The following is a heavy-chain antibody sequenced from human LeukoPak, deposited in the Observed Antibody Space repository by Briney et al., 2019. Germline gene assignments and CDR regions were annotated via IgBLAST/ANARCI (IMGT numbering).Heavy chain of an antibody. D-gene: IGHD3-16*01. Sequence: SETLSLTCTVSGGSISNYYWSWIRQPPGKGLEWIGYIYYSGSTNYNPSLKSRVTISVDTSKNQFSLKLSSVTAADTAVYYCARDRGHDAFDIWGQGTMVTVSS. CDR1: GGSISNYY. J-gene: IGHJ3*02. CDR3: ARDRGHDAFDI. V-gene: IGHV4-59*12. CDR2: IYYSGST.